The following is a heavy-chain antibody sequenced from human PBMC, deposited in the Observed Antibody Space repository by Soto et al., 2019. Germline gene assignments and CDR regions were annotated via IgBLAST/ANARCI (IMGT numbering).Heavy chain of an antibody. CDR3: AKFVGIAAAGTFSSGYGMDV. D-gene: IGHD6-13*01. V-gene: IGHV3-30*18. CDR2: ISYDGSNK. CDR1: GFTFSSYG. J-gene: IGHJ6*02. Sequence: GGSLRLSCAASGFTFSSYGMHWVRQAPGKGLEWVAVISYDGSNKYYADSVKGRFTISRDNSKNTLYLQMNSLRAEDTAVYYCAKFVGIAAAGTFSSGYGMDVWGQGTTVTVSS.